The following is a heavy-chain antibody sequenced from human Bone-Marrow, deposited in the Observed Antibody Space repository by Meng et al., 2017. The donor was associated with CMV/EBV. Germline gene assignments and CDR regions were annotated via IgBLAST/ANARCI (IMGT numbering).Heavy chain of an antibody. D-gene: IGHD3-10*01. CDR3: AKGLRRSEKVLLWFGGIFQTGY. CDR1: GFTFSSYA. V-gene: IGHV3-23*01. J-gene: IGHJ4*02. CDR2: ISGSGGST. Sequence: GGSLRLSCAASGFTFSSYAMSWVRQAPGKGLEWVSAISGSGGSTYYADSVKGRFTTSRDNSKNTLYLQMNSLRAEDTAVYYCAKGLRRSEKVLLWFGGIFQTGYWGQGTLVTGYS.